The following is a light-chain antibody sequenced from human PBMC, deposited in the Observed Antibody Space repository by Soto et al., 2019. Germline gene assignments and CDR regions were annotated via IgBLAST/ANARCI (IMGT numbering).Light chain of an antibody. J-gene: IGKJ2*01. CDR2: AAS. Sequence: ETVMTQFPATLSVSPGDRATLSCRASQYIASKLAWYQQKVGQTPRLLIFAASTRATGIPARFSGSESGTEFTLTISRLEPEDFAVYYCQQYGRSPFTFGQGTRLQIK. V-gene: IGKV3-15*01. CDR1: QYIASK. CDR3: QQYGRSPFT.